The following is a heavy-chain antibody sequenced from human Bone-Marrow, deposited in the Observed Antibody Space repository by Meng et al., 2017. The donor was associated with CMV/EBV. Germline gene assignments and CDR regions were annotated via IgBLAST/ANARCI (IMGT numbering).Heavy chain of an antibody. CDR2: ITTSGGGA. V-gene: IGHV3-23*01. CDR1: GFTFSNYD. Sequence: GESLKISCAVSGFTFSNYDMSWVRQAPGRGLEWVPSITTSGGGAYYADSVKGRFTISRNNSKNTLYLQMNSLRAEDTAVYYCAKHIPFGDFWGQGTLVTVSS. D-gene: IGHD3-16*01. CDR3: AKHIPFGDF. J-gene: IGHJ4*02.